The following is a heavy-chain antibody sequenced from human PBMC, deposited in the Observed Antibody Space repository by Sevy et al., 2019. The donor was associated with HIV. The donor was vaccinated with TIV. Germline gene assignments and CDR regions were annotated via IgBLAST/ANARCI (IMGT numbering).Heavy chain of an antibody. CDR2: IGYDGSNK. CDR3: ARDPRMYGDYLLAYFDY. D-gene: IGHD2-8*01. Sequence: GESLKISCAASGFTPSTYGMHWVRQAPGKGLEWVAVIGYDGSNKYYADSVRGRFTISRDNSKNTLFLQMDSLRGEDTAVYYCARDPRMYGDYLLAYFDYWGQGTLVTVSS. J-gene: IGHJ4*02. CDR1: GFTPSTYG. V-gene: IGHV3-33*01.